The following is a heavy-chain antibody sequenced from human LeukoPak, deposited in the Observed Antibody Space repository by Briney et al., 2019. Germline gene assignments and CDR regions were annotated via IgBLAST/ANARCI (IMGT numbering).Heavy chain of an antibody. J-gene: IGHJ6*02. CDR3: ARHGSGAGLV. Sequence: GESLRISCQGAVYSFTTYWITWVRQMPGKGLEWMGNIYPSDSYTNYSPSFQGHVTVSTDRSISTAYLQWSSLKASDTAIYYCARHGSGAGLVWGQGTTVTVSS. V-gene: IGHV5-10-1*01. CDR2: IYPSDSYT. D-gene: IGHD5-24*01. CDR1: VYSFTTYW.